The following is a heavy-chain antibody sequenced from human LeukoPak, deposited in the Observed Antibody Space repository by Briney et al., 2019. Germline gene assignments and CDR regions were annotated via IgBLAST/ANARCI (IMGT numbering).Heavy chain of an antibody. CDR2: VGGDGSEK. CDR1: GFTFSDYW. J-gene: IGHJ4*02. Sequence: GGSLRLSCAAPGFTFSDYWMTWVRQVPGKGLEWVANVGGDGSEKNYVDSVEGRFTISRDNAKKSLDLEMNSLRVEDTALYYCAKVGTWELQRVFENWGQGTLVTVSS. V-gene: IGHV3-7*01. D-gene: IGHD1-26*01. CDR3: AKVGTWELQRVFEN.